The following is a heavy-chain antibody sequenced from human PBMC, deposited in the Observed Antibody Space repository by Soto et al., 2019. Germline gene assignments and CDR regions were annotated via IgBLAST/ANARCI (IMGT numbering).Heavy chain of an antibody. CDR1: GGSINDYF. CDR2: IYYSGST. J-gene: IGHJ4*02. CDR3: ARAGRTYHDTGYYFDY. V-gene: IGHV4-59*01. D-gene: IGHD2-2*01. Sequence: QVQLQESGPGLVKPSETLSLTCTVSGGSINDYFWTWIRQPPGKGLEWIGYIYYSGSTYYNASLKSRLTMSVDTSKNQFSLKLSSVTAADTAMYYCARAGRTYHDTGYYFDYWGQGTLVTVSS.